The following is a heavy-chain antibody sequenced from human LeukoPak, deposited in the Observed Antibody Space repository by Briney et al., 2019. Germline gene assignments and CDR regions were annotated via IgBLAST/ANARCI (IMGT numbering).Heavy chain of an antibody. D-gene: IGHD2-2*01. CDR1: GYSFTSNY. Sequence: AGVTVSSMDSGYSFTSNYIYWVGQAPREGREWVGRTTPNSGATNNAQNLQGRVTMPRATSISTASMKLTRLRSDDTAVYYCAREKVRQSGMDVRGQGTTVTVSS. J-gene: IGHJ6*02. CDR3: AREKVRQSGMDV. V-gene: IGHV1-2*06. CDR2: TTPNSGAT.